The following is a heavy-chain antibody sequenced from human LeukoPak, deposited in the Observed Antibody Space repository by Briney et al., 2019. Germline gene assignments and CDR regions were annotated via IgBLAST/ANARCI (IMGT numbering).Heavy chain of an antibody. D-gene: IGHD2-15*01. V-gene: IGHV3-30-3*01. CDR3: ARDLLRLDYYYYGMDV. CDR2: ISYDGSNK. CDR1: GFTFSSYA. Sequence: GGSLRLSCAASGFTFSSYAVHWVRQAPGKGLEWVAVISYDGSNKYYADSVKGRFTISRDNSKNTLYLQMNSLRAEDTAVYYCARDLLRLDYYYYGMDVWGQGTTVTVSS. J-gene: IGHJ6*02.